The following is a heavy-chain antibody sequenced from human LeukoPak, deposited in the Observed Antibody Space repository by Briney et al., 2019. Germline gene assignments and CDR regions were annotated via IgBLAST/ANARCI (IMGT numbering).Heavy chain of an antibody. CDR2: IYYSGST. CDR3: AREVVAASRYGMDV. J-gene: IGHJ6*02. Sequence: SETLSLTCTVSGGSISGGGYYWSWIRQHPGKGLEWIGYIYYSGSTYYNPSLKSRVTISVDTSKNQFSLKLSSVTAADTAVYYCAREVVAASRYGMDVWGQGTTVTVSS. CDR1: GGSISGGGYY. V-gene: IGHV4-31*03. D-gene: IGHD2-15*01.